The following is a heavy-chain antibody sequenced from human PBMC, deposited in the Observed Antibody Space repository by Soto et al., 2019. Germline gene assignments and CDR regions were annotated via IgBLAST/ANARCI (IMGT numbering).Heavy chain of an antibody. CDR2: INHSGST. CDR3: ARGRVCSSTSCYYYYYYYMDV. D-gene: IGHD2-2*01. J-gene: IGHJ6*03. CDR1: GGSFSGYY. V-gene: IGHV4-34*01. Sequence: SETLSLTCAVYGGSFSGYYWSWIRQPPGKGLEWIGEINHSGSTNYNPSLKSRVTISVDTSKNQFSLKLSSVTAADTAVYYCARGRVCSSTSCYYYYYYYMDVWGKGTTVTVSS.